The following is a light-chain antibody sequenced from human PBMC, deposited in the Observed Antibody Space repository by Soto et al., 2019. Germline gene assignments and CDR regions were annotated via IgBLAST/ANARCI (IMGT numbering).Light chain of an antibody. J-gene: IGKJ2*01. CDR2: GAS. CDR1: QSFTSNY. Sequence: EIVLTQSPATLSLSPGERATLSCRASQSFTSNYLAWYQQRPGQAPRLLIYGASSRATGIPDRFSGSGSGTDFTLTISRLEPEDFAVYYCQQYGSTPYTFGQGTNLEIK. CDR3: QQYGSTPYT. V-gene: IGKV3-20*01.